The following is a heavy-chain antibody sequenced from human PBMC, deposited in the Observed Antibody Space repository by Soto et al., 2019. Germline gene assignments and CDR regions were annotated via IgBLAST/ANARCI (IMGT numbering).Heavy chain of an antibody. J-gene: IGHJ3*02. V-gene: IGHV3-74*01. Sequence: EVQLVESGGGLVQPGGSLRLSCAASGFTFSSHWMHWVRQVPGKGLVWVSRINSDGSTTTYADSVKGRFTISRDSAKNTLYLQRNSLRVEDTAVYSCARGQEGGSYFLAFDIWGQGTMVTVSS. D-gene: IGHD1-26*01. CDR1: GFTFSSHW. CDR3: ARGQEGGSYFLAFDI. CDR2: INSDGSTT.